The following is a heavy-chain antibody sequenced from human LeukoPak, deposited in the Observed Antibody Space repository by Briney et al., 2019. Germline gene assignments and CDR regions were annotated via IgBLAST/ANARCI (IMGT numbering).Heavy chain of an antibody. CDR1: GCSISSYY. V-gene: IGHV4-4*07. J-gene: IGHJ4*02. Sequence: SETLSLTCTVSGCSISSYYWSGLRQPAGKGLEWIVRIYSSGTTNYNPSLKSRVTMSIDTTQFSLKLSSVAAADTAVYFCACGVAAAGWLYFDYWGQGSLVTVSS. CDR2: IYSSGTT. D-gene: IGHD6-13*01. CDR3: ACGVAAAGWLYFDY.